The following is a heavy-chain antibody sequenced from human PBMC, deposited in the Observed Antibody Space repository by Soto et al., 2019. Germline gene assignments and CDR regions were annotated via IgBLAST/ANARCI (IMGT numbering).Heavy chain of an antibody. CDR3: ARATSFSGHHGY. CDR2: IYYSGST. V-gene: IGHV4-31*03. Sequence: QLQLQESGPGLVKPSQTLSLACTVSGGSFSSGGYYWSWIRHLPGKGLEWIGYIYYSGSTYYHPSLRSRVTISLDTSKNQSSLKLSSVTAADTAVYYFARATSFSGHHGYWGQGTLVTVSS. D-gene: IGHD2-8*02. CDR1: GGSFSSGGYY. J-gene: IGHJ4*02.